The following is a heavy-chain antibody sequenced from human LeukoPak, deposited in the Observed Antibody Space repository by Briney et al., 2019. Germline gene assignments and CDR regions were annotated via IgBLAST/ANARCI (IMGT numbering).Heavy chain of an antibody. D-gene: IGHD1-1*01. CDR3: AREIVGYDAFDI. V-gene: IGHV3-7*01. Sequence: GGSLRLSCTASEFTLGSYWVSWVRQTPAKGLEWMANIRQDGNIKYYVDSVRGRFSISRDNAKNSLCLQMNNLRVDDTALYYCAREIVGYDAFDIWGQGTMVTVSS. CDR1: EFTLGSYW. J-gene: IGHJ3*02. CDR2: IRQDGNIK.